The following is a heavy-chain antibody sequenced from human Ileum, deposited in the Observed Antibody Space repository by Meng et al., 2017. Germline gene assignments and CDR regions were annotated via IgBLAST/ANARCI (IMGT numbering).Heavy chain of an antibody. CDR3: GRGHFGLDY. V-gene: IGHV3-11*01. CDR1: GLTFRDHY. Sequence: QVQLVESGGILVTPGGSLRRACAASGLTFRDHYLTWIRQAPGKGLEWVSYIIHTGDTIYYSDSVRGRFTVSRDNANNLLFLQMNSLRAEDTALYYCGRGHFGLDYWGPGTLVTVSS. CDR2: IIHTGDTI. D-gene: IGHD3-10*01. J-gene: IGHJ4*02.